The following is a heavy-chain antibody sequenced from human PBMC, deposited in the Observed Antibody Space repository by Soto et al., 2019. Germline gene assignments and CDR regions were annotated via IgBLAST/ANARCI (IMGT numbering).Heavy chain of an antibody. Sequence: TSVKVSCKASGYTFTSYGIHWVRQAPGQRREGMGWVDGDNGDTKYSPKFQGRVTITSDTSASTAYMELSRLRSEDPALYYCVRRHVSATAIDWFDPWGQGTLVTVSS. CDR1: GYTFTSYG. J-gene: IGHJ5*02. V-gene: IGHV1-3*01. D-gene: IGHD2-21*02. CDR3: VRRHVSATAIDWFDP. CDR2: VDGDNGDT.